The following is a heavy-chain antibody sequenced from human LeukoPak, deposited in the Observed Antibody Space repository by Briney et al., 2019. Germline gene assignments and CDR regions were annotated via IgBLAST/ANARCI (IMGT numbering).Heavy chain of an antibody. CDR3: ARVKGIAARLIIDY. D-gene: IGHD6-6*01. CDR1: GYTFTGYY. V-gene: IGHV1-2*02. CDR2: INPNSGGT. J-gene: IGHJ4*02. Sequence: ASVKVSCKASGYTFTGYYMHWVRQAPGQGLEWMGWINPNSGGTNYAQKFQGRVTMTRDTSISIAYMELSRLRSDDTAVYYCARVKGIAARLIIDYWGQGTLVTVSS.